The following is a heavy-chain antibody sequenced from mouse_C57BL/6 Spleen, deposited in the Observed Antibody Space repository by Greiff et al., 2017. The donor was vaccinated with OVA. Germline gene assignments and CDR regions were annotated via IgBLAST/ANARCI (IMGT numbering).Heavy chain of an antibody. Sequence: QVQLQQPGAELVRPGSSVKLSCKASGYTFTSYWMHWVKQRPIQGLEWIGNIDPSDSETHYNQKFKDKATLTVDKSSSTAYMQLSSLTSEDSAVYYCARWGYYGSSYVDYYAMDYWGQGTSVTVSS. V-gene: IGHV1-52*01. D-gene: IGHD1-1*01. CDR3: ARWGYYGSSYVDYYAMDY. CDR1: GYTFTSYW. J-gene: IGHJ4*01. CDR2: IDPSDSET.